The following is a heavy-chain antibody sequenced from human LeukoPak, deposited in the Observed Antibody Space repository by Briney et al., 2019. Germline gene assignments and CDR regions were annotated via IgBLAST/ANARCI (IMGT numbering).Heavy chain of an antibody. CDR2: ISGGGSTT. CDR3: AKRSDSGSWDYFDY. Sequence: GGSLRLSCAASGFTFSFYVMNWVRQAPGKGLEWVSGISGGGSTTYYADSVKGRFIISRDNSKNTLYLQMSSLRAEDTAVYYCAKRSDSGSWDYFDYWGQGTLVTVSS. D-gene: IGHD3-10*01. V-gene: IGHV3-23*01. J-gene: IGHJ4*02. CDR1: GFTFSFYV.